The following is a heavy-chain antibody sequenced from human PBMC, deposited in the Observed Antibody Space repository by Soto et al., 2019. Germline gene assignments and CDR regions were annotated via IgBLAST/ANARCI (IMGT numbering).Heavy chain of an antibody. Sequence: QVQLQESGPGLVKPSETLSLTCTVSGGSISSYYWTWIRQPPGKGLEWVGYVYYSGTTYYNPSLQSRVTLSVDTSKNQFSLKVKSVTAADTAIYYCARAGSTWRYFFDYWGQGSLVTVSS. CDR2: VYYSGTT. CDR1: GGSISSYY. CDR3: ARAGSTWRYFFDY. D-gene: IGHD6-13*01. J-gene: IGHJ4*02. V-gene: IGHV4-59*01.